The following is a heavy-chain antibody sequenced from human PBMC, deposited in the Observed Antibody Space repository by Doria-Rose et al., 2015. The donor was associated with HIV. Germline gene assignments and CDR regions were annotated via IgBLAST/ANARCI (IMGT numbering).Heavy chain of an antibody. J-gene: IGHJ4*02. CDR1: GVSLSSPGMG. Sequence: QVTLKEPGPVLVKPTETLTLTCTVSGVSLSSPGMGVSWIRQPPGKALEWLANIFSDDERPYKTSLKSRLTISRGTSKSQVVLTMTDMDPVDTATYYCARIKSSRWYHKYYFDFWGQGTLVIVSA. V-gene: IGHV2-26*01. CDR3: ARIKSSRWYHKYYFDF. CDR2: IFSDDER. D-gene: IGHD6-13*01.